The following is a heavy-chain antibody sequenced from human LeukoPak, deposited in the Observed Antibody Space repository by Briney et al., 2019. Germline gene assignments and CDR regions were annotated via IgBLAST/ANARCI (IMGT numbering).Heavy chain of an antibody. J-gene: IGHJ3*02. Sequence: PGGSLRLSCAASGFTFSSYWMSWVRQAPGKGLEWVANIKQDGSEKYYVDSVKGRFTISRDNAKNSLYLQMNSLRAEDTAVYYCARVRALAAFDAFDIWGQGTMVTVSS. CDR1: GFTFSSYW. CDR3: ARVRALAAFDAFDI. V-gene: IGHV3-7*01. D-gene: IGHD2-15*01. CDR2: IKQDGSEK.